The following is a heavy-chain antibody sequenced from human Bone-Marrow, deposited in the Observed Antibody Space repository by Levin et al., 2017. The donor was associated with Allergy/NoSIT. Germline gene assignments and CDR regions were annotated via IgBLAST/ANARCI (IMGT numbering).Heavy chain of an antibody. CDR1: GYSFTTYW. J-gene: IGHJ4*02. D-gene: IGHD1-26*01. Sequence: GESLKISCKGSGYSFTTYWIAWVRQRPGKGLELMGVIYPPDSDTRYSPSFQGQVTMSVDKYISTAYLQWRSLEPSDTAVYYCARHFILGDPFDTWGQGTLVTVSS. CDR3: ARHFILGDPFDT. CDR2: IYPPDSDT. V-gene: IGHV5-51*01.